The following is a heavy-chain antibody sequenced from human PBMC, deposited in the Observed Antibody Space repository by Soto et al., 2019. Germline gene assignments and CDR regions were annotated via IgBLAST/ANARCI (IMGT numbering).Heavy chain of an antibody. V-gene: IGHV3-43*01. CDR2: ISWDGGST. CDR1: GFTFDDYT. J-gene: IGHJ3*02. Sequence: GGSLRLSCAASGFTFDDYTMHWVRQAPGKGLEWVSLISWDGGSTYYADSVKGRFTISRDNSKNSLYLQMNSLRTEDTALYYCAKDFDSSGYADAFDIWGQGTMVTVSS. CDR3: AKDFDSSGYADAFDI. D-gene: IGHD3-22*01.